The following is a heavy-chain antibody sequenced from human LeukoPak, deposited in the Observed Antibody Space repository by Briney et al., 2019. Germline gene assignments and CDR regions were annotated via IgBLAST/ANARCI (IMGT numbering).Heavy chain of an antibody. CDR2: ISSSSSYI. J-gene: IGHJ4*02. CDR1: GFTFSTYS. CDR3: ARSPRYSRLNRG. D-gene: IGHD6-13*01. Sequence: GGSLRLSCATSGFTFSTYSMNWVCQAPGKGLEWVSSISSSSSYIYYADSVKGRFTISRDNAKNSLYLQMNSLRAEDTALYYCARSPRYSRLNRGWGQGTLVTVSS. V-gene: IGHV3-21*01.